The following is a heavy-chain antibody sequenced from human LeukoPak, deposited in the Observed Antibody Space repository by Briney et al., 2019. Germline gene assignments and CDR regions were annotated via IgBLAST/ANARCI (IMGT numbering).Heavy chain of an antibody. Sequence: PGGALRLSCVASGFTFSSYEMNWVRQAPGKGLEWVSYISSSGSPTYYAESVKGRFTISRDNAKNSLYLQMNSLRDEDTALYYCAREGGFDIWGQGTVVTVSS. J-gene: IGHJ3*02. D-gene: IGHD2-15*01. CDR1: GFTFSSYE. V-gene: IGHV3-48*03. CDR3: AREGGFDI. CDR2: ISSSGSPT.